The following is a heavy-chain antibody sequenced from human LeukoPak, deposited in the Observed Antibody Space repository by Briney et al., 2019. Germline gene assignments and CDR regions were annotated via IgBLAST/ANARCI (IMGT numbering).Heavy chain of an antibody. J-gene: IGHJ4*02. V-gene: IGHV4-30-4*01. CDR1: GGSISSGDYY. Sequence: SQTLSLTCTVSGGSISSGDYYWSWIRQPPGKGLEWIGYIYYSGSTYYNPSLKSRVTISVDTSKNQFSLKLSSVTAADAAVYYCARARFRYSSTIFDYWGQGTLVTVSS. CDR3: ARARFRYSSTIFDY. D-gene: IGHD6-13*01. CDR2: IYYSGST.